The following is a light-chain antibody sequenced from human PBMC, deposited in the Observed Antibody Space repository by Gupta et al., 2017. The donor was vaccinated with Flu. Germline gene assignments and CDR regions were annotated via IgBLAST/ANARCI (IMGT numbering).Light chain of an antibody. CDR1: SSNLGSNT. J-gene: IGLJ3*02. V-gene: IGLV1-44*01. CDR2: SNN. CDR3: AAWDDSMNGRWV. Sequence: QSVLTQPPSASGTPGQRVTISCSGGSSNLGSNTVNWYQQLPGTAPKLLIYSNNQRPSGVPDRFSVSKSGTSASLAISGLQSEDEADYYCAAWDDSMNGRWVFGGGTKLTVL.